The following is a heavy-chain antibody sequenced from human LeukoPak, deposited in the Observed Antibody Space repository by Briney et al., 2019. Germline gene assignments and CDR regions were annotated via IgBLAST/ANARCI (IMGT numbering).Heavy chain of an antibody. V-gene: IGHV3-21*01. D-gene: IGHD3-22*01. CDR2: ISSSSSYI. CDR3: ATAGAYYYDSSGYYLFDY. J-gene: IGHJ4*02. Sequence: PGGSLRLSCAASGFTFSSYSMNRVRQAPGKGLEWVSSISSSSSYIYYADSVKGRFTISGDNAKNSLYLQMNSLRAEDTAVYYCATAGAYYYDSSGYYLFDYWGQGTLVTVSS. CDR1: GFTFSSYS.